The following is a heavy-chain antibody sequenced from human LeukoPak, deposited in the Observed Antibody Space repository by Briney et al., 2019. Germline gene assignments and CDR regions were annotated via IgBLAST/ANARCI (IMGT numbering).Heavy chain of an antibody. CDR2: IKGDGSST. D-gene: IGHD5-18*01. CDR1: GFTFSSYW. Sequence: PGGSLRLSCAASGFTFSSYWMHWVRHTPGKGLVWVSRIKGDGSSTIYADSVKGRFTISRDNAKNTLYLQMNSLRAEDTAVYYCARDGYSFGHDFDYWGQGTLVTVSS. CDR3: ARDGYSFGHDFDY. V-gene: IGHV3-74*01. J-gene: IGHJ4*02.